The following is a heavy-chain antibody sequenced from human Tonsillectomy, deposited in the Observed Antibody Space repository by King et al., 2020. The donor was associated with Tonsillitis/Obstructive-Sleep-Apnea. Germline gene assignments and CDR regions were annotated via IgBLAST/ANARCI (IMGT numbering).Heavy chain of an antibody. D-gene: IGHD3-10*01. CDR2: IYSGGST. Sequence: QLVQSGGGLIQPGGSLRLSCAASGFTVSSNYMSWVRQAPGKGLEWVSVIYSGGSTYYADSVTGRFTISRNNSKNQLYLQMNSLRAEDTAVYYCARDTSGRGWDYWGQGTLVTVSS. CDR3: ARDTSGRGWDY. CDR1: GFTVSSNY. V-gene: IGHV3-53*01. J-gene: IGHJ4*02.